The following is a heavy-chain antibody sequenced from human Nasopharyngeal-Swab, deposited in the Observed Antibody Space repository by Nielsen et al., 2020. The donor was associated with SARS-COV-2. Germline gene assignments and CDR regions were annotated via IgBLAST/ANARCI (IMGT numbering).Heavy chain of an antibody. CDR3: ARDLGGGYCTTTNCPGS. D-gene: IGHD2-2*01. J-gene: IGHJ1*01. CDR2: TEIGGTT. Sequence: GALRLSCAVSGLTVSSTYMSWVRQAPGKGLEWVSVTEIGGTTHYADSVKGRFSISRDSSTNTLYLQMNNVRAEDTAVYYCARDLGGGYCTTTNCPGSWGQGTLVTVSS. CDR1: GLTVSSTY. V-gene: IGHV3-53*01.